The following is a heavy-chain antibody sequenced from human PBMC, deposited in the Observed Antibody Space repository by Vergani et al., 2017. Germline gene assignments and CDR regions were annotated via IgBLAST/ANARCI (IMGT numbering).Heavy chain of an antibody. D-gene: IGHD2-21*02. Sequence: QVQLVQSGAEVKKPGSSVKVSCRASGGTFNSYTFSWVRQAPGQGLEWMGRIIPVLGKTKYAQDFQGRLTITADTSTSTAYMELTSLRSQDTAVYYCARDPRGYGGDPEDYYYGMDVWGQGTTVTVSS. J-gene: IGHJ6*02. V-gene: IGHV1-69*04. CDR1: GGTFNSYT. CDR2: IIPVLGKT. CDR3: ARDPRGYGGDPEDYYYGMDV.